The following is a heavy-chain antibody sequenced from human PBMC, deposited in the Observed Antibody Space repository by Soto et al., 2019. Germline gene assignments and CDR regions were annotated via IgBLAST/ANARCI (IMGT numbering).Heavy chain of an antibody. Sequence: ASVKISCKASGYTFTNYDINWVRQATGQGLEWLGWMNPNSGNTGYAQKFHGRVTMTRNTSISTAYMELSSLRSEDTAVYYCAREEGGPTDYWGQGTLVTVSS. CDR1: GYTFTNYD. CDR3: AREEGGPTDY. V-gene: IGHV1-8*01. J-gene: IGHJ4*02. CDR2: MNPNSGNT.